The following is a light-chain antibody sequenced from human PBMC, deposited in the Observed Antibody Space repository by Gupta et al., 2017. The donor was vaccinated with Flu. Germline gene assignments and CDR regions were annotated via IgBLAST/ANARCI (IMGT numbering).Light chain of an antibody. Sequence: QAVVTQEPSLTVSPGGTVTLTCGSSSGAVTSSHYPYWFQQKPGQAPRTLIYDTSNRHSWTPARFSGSLVGDKAALNRSGAQPEDEADYYCFLSYRGAYVFGTGTTVTVL. CDR1: SGAVTSSHY. CDR3: FLSYRGAYV. CDR2: DTS. V-gene: IGLV7-46*01. J-gene: IGLJ1*01.